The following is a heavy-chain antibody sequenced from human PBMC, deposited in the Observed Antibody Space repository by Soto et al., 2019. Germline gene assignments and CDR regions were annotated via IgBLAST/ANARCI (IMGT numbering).Heavy chain of an antibody. V-gene: IGHV3-53*01. CDR3: ARGGYSSGWYIDY. CDR2: IYSAGTT. J-gene: IGHJ4*02. D-gene: IGHD6-19*01. CDR1: GFTVSNNY. Sequence: PVGSLRLSCAASGFTVSNNYMTWVRQAPGMGLEWVSLIYSAGTTYYADSVKGRFTISRDHSRNTLYLQMNSLRGEDTAVYYCARGGYSSGWYIDYWGQGTLLTVSS.